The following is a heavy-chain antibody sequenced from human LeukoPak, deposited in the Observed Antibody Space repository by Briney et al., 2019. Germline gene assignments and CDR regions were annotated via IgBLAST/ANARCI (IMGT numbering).Heavy chain of an antibody. CDR3: ARRWEPDY. CDR2: ISYDGSNK. J-gene: IGHJ4*02. V-gene: IGHV3-30-3*01. D-gene: IGHD1-26*01. Sequence: GRSLRLSCAASGFTFSSYAMHWVRQAPGKGLEWVAVISYDGSNKYYADSVKGRFTISRDNSKNTLYLQMNSLRAEDTAVYYCARRWEPDYWGQGTLVTVSS. CDR1: GFTFSSYA.